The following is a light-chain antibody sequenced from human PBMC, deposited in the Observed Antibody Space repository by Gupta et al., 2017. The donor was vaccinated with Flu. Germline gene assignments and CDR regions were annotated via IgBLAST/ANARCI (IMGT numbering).Light chain of an antibody. Sequence: QSVLTQPPSASGTPGQRVTISCSGSNPDIGSNAVNWYQQLPGTAPKLLIYDNDQRPSGVPDRFSGSKSGTSGSLAISGLQSDDEADYYCAAWGDSLNGYVFGTGTKITVL. CDR2: DND. V-gene: IGLV1-44*01. CDR3: AAWGDSLNGYV. CDR1: NPDIGSNA. J-gene: IGLJ1*01.